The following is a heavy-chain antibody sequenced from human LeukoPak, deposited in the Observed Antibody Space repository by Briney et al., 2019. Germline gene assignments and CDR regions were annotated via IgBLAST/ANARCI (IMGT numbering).Heavy chain of an antibody. V-gene: IGHV3-72*01. D-gene: IGHD5-18*01. CDR2: TTNSPNAHTT. CDR3: GRDTSTAIDY. J-gene: IGHJ4*02. Sequence: PGGSLRLSCAASGFTFTNHYMEWVRQAPGMGREWIARTTNSPNAHTTSYAASVRGRFTVSRDDSNNLLHLQMSSLKSDDTAVYYCGRDTSTAIDYWGRGTLVTVSS. CDR1: GFTFTNHY.